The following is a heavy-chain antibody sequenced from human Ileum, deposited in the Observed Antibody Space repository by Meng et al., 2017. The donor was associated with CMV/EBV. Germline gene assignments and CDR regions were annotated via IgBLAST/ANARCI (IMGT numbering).Heavy chain of an antibody. D-gene: IGHD4/OR15-4a*01. Sequence: GESLKISCAASGFTFSSYSMNWVRQAPGKGLEWVSSISSSSSYIYYADSVKGRFTISRDSSKNALYLQVDSLRVEDTAVHYCARGVNYGSHYHAFEILGQGTMVTVSS. J-gene: IGHJ3*02. CDR1: GFTFSSYS. V-gene: IGHV3-21*04. CDR2: ISSSSSYI. CDR3: ARGVNYGSHYHAFEI.